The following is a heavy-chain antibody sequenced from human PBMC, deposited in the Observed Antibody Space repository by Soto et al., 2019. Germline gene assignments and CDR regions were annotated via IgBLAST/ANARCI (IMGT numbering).Heavy chain of an antibody. CDR2: ISESGTNT. Sequence: GGSLRLSCAASGFSISNYAMSWVRQAPGKGLEWVSSISESGTNTFYADSVKGRFAISRDKSKNTVYMQMNNLGAEDTALYYCAKDGIRKDDYWGQGTLVTVSS. CDR3: AKDGIRKDDY. V-gene: IGHV3-23*01. CDR1: GFSISNYA. J-gene: IGHJ4*02.